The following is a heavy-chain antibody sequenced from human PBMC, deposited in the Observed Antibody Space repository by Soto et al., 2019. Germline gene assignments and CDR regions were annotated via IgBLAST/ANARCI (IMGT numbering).Heavy chain of an antibody. Sequence: GGSLRLSCAASGFTISNYAMHWVRQAPGKGLEWVAVISYDEINKYYADSVKGRFTISRDNSKNTLSLQMNTLRAEDTAVYYCATFLLVGSFDIWGQGTMVTVSS. V-gene: IGHV3-30-3*01. CDR2: ISYDEINK. D-gene: IGHD1-26*01. CDR1: GFTISNYA. J-gene: IGHJ3*02. CDR3: ATFLLVGSFDI.